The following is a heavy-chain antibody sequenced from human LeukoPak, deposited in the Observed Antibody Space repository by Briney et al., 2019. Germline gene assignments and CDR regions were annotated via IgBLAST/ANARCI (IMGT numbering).Heavy chain of an antibody. CDR3: ARGIRYYYYYGMDV. CDR2: INQDGSEK. CDR1: GFTFSSYW. V-gene: IGHV3-7*01. Sequence: PGGSLRLSCEASGFTFSSYWMSWVRQAPGKGLEWVANINQDGSEKHYVDSVKGRFTISRDNAKNSLFLQMNSLRVEDTAVYYCARGIRYYYYYGMDVWGHGTTVTVSS. J-gene: IGHJ6*02.